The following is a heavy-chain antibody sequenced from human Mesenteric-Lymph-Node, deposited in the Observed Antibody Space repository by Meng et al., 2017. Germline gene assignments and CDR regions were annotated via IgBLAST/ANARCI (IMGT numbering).Heavy chain of an antibody. CDR1: GYTFTAYN. J-gene: IGHJ6*02. Sequence: ASVKVSCKTSGYTFTAYNMHWVRQAPGQGLEWMGRISPNSGGTNYAQKFQGRVTITADESTSTAYMELSSLRSEDTAVYYCARVPRGTAAGANYYYYYGMDVWGQGTTVTVSS. CDR3: ARVPRGTAAGANYYYYYGMDV. CDR2: ISPNSGGT. D-gene: IGHD6-13*01. V-gene: IGHV1-2*06.